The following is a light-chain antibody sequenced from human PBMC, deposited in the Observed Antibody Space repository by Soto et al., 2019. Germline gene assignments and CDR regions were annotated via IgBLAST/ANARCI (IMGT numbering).Light chain of an antibody. CDR3: QQYKNWPPIT. Sequence: DIQMTQSPSSLSASVGDTVTITCRASRGINNYLAWFQQRPGKAPRSLIYAASSLQSGVPWRFSGSGSGTDFTLTITNLQPEDFAVYYCQQYKNWPPITFGQGTRLEIK. CDR2: AAS. CDR1: RGINNY. J-gene: IGKJ5*01. V-gene: IGKV1-16*01.